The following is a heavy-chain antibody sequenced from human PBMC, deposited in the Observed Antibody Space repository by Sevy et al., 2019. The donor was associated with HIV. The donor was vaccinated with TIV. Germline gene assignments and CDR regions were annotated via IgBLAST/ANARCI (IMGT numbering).Heavy chain of an antibody. D-gene: IGHD6-19*01. Sequence: KQSQTLSLTCAISGDSVSSNSAAWTWIRQSPSRGLEWLGRTYYRSQWYNDYAVYVKSRITINPDTSKNQFSLQLNSVTPEDTAVYYCARDPRSSGWYIPYYFDYWGQGTLVTVSS. CDR2: TYYRSQWYN. J-gene: IGHJ4*02. CDR1: GDSVSSNSAA. V-gene: IGHV6-1*01. CDR3: ARDPRSSGWYIPYYFDY.